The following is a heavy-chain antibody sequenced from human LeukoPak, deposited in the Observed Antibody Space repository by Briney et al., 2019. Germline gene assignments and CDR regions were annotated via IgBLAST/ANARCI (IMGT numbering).Heavy chain of an antibody. J-gene: IGHJ4*02. D-gene: IGHD3-22*01. V-gene: IGHV3-23*01. CDR1: GFTFINYA. CDR2: FSGSGGSI. CDR3: AKDFDSSAQRHYFDY. Sequence: GGSLRLSCAASGFTFINYAMSWVRQAPGKGLEWVSTFSGSGGSIYYADSVKGRFSISRDNSKNTLHLQMNSLTVEDTAVYFCAKDFDSSAQRHYFDYWGQGTLVTVSS.